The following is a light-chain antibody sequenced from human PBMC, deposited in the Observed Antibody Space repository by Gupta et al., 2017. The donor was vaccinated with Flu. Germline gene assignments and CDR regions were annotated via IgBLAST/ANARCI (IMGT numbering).Light chain of an antibody. V-gene: IGLV3-1*01. CDR3: QAWDSSTDGWV. CDR2: QDS. Sequence: SYELTQPPSVSVSPGQTASITCPGDKLGDKYACWYQQKPGQSPVLVIYQDSKRPSGIPERFSGSNSGNTATLTISGTQAMDEADYYCQAWDSSTDGWVFGGGTKLTVL. CDR1: KLGDKY. J-gene: IGLJ3*02.